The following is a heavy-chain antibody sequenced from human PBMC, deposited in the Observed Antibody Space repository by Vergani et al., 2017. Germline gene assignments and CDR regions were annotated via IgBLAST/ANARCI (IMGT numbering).Heavy chain of an antibody. Sequence: EVQLVESGGGLVKPGGSLRLSCAASGFTFSNAWMSWVRQAPGKGLEWGGRIKSKTDGGKTDYAAPVKGRYTISRDDSKNTLYLHMISLKTQDTAVYYCTTDRDVVVVAATRIGRDYWGQGTLVTVSS. V-gene: IGHV3-15*01. CDR1: GFTFSNAW. CDR2: IKSKTDGGKT. J-gene: IGHJ4*02. D-gene: IGHD2-15*01. CDR3: TTDRDVVVVAATRIGRDY.